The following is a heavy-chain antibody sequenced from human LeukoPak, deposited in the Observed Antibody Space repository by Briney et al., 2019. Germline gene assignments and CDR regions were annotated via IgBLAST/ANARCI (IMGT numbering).Heavy chain of an antibody. CDR1: GFTFGAYA. Sequence: GRCLRLSCTPPGFTFGAYAMSWFRQAPGKGLEWVSSISSSSSHIYYADSVEGRFTISRDNSKNSLYLQMNSLRAEDTAVYYCARGGFHYDSSGYYCFDYWGQGTLVTVSS. CDR3: ARGGFHYDSSGYYCFDY. D-gene: IGHD3-22*01. V-gene: IGHV3-21*01. J-gene: IGHJ4*02. CDR2: ISSSSSHI.